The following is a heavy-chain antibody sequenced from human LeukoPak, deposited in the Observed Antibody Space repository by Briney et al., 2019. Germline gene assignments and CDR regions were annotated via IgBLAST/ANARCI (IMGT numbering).Heavy chain of an antibody. Sequence: SVKVSCKASGGTFSSYAISWVRQAPGQGLEWMGGIIPIFGTANYAQKFQGRVTITTDESTSTAYMELSSLRSEDTAVYYCARDRDGYNHFDYWGQGTLVTVSS. D-gene: IGHD5-24*01. CDR2: IIPIFGTA. J-gene: IGHJ4*02. CDR3: ARDRDGYNHFDY. CDR1: GGTFSSYA. V-gene: IGHV1-69*05.